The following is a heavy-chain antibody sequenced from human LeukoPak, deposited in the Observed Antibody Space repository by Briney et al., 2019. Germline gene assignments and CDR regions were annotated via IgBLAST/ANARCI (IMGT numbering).Heavy chain of an antibody. CDR2: VNNDGSST. CDR3: AKWRLRVTDY. V-gene: IGHV3-74*03. J-gene: IGHJ4*02. Sequence: PGGSLRLSCAASGFIFSNYWMHWVRQAPGKGLVWVSRVNNDGSSTTYADSVKGGFTISRDNANNTLYLQMNSLRAEDTAVYFCAKWRLRVTDYWGQGTLVTVSS. D-gene: IGHD5/OR15-5a*01. CDR1: GFIFSNYW.